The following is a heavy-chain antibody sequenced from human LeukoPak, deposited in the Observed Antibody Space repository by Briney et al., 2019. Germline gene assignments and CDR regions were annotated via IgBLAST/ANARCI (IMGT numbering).Heavy chain of an antibody. J-gene: IGHJ4*02. D-gene: IGHD6-19*01. CDR2: ISSSNTYR. V-gene: IGHV3-21*01. CDR3: ARERWLDFDY. CDR1: GFIFSTYT. Sequence: GGSLRLSCVASGFIFSTYTMNWVRQAPGKGLEWVSSISSSNTYRNYADSVKGRFTISRDNAKNSLYLQMNSLRAEDTGVYYCARERWLDFDYWGQGTLVTISS.